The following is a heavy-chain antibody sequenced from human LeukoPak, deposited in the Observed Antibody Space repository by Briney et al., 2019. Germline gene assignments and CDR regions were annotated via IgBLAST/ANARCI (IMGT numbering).Heavy chain of an antibody. CDR3: ARELNSVLRFLEWTEERKNYYYYMDV. Sequence: SETLSLTCTVSGGSISSYYWSWIRQPAGKGLEWIGRIYTSGSTNYNPSLKSRVTMSVDTSKNQFSLKLSSVTAADTAVYYCARELNSVLRFLEWTEERKNYYYYMDVWGKGTTVTVSS. D-gene: IGHD3-3*01. CDR2: IYTSGST. V-gene: IGHV4-4*07. CDR1: GGSISSYY. J-gene: IGHJ6*03.